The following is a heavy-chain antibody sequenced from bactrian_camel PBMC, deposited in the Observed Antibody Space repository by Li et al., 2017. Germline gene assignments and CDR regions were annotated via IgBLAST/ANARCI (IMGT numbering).Heavy chain of an antibody. Sequence: DVQLVESGGGSVQAGETLRLSCTASGSIFDESDMGWYRQAPGKGLEWVSSISVGGSSTYYPDSVNGRFTISKDNTNNTLHLQVNSLKPEGTAMYYCTKGVGGTPYNWGQGTQVTVS. V-gene: IGHV3S66*01. D-gene: IGHD6*01. CDR3: TKGVGGTPYN. CDR1: GSIFDESD. CDR2: ISVGGSST. J-gene: IGHJ4*01.